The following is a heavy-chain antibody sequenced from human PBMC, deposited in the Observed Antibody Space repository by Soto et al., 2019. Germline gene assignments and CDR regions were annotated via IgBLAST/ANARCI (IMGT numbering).Heavy chain of an antibody. Sequence: VRQAPGEGLEWVGWINTSNDNKLYAQKLQGRLTLTTDTSTSTAYMGLTTLRSDDTAVYFCARDPGAASFDFWAQGTLVTVSS. CDR3: ARDPGAASFDF. CDR2: INTSNDNK. J-gene: IGHJ4*02. D-gene: IGHD2-15*01. V-gene: IGHV1-18*01.